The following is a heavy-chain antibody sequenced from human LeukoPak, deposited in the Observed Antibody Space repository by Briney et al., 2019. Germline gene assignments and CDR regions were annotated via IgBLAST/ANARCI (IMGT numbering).Heavy chain of an antibody. CDR3: ASSSTPTMITFAFDI. D-gene: IGHD3-16*01. CDR2: ISSSGSTI. CDR1: GFTSSDYY. V-gene: IGHV3-11*01. Sequence: PGGSLRLSCAASGFTSSDYYMSWIRQAPGKGLEWVSYISSSGSTIYYADSVKGRFTISRDNAKNSLYLQMNSLRAEDTAVYYCASSSTPTMITFAFDIWGQGTMVTVSS. J-gene: IGHJ3*02.